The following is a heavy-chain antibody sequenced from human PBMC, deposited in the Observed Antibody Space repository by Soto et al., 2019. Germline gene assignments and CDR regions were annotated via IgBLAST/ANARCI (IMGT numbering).Heavy chain of an antibody. CDR2: ISAYNGNT. J-gene: IGHJ4*02. CDR3: ARDTLIVGATVRSFDS. V-gene: IGHV1-18*04. Sequence: QVQLVQSGAEVKKPGASVKVSCKASGYTFTSYGISWVRQAPGQGLEWMGWISAYNGNTNYAQKLQGRVTMTTDTSTSTAYLELRSLRSDDTAVYYCARDTLIVGATVRSFDSWGQGTLVTVSS. CDR1: GYTFTSYG. D-gene: IGHD1-26*01.